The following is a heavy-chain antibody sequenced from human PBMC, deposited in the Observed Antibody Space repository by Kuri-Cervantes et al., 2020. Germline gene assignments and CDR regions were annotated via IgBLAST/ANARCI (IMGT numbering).Heavy chain of an antibody. V-gene: IGHV3-48*01. D-gene: IGHD3-22*01. CDR1: GFTFSNAW. J-gene: IGHJ4*02. Sequence: GGFLRLSCAASGFTFSNAWMSWVRQAPRKGLEWVSYITGKSEIIKYADSVEGRFTISRDNAKNSLFLQMNSLRAEDTAVYYCARGGYSGYAKEYYFDYWGQGILVTVSS. CDR2: ITGKSEII. CDR3: ARGGYSGYAKEYYFDY.